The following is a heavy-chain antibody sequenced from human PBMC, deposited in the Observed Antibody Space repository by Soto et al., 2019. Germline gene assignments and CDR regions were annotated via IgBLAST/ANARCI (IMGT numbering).Heavy chain of an antibody. CDR1: GFTFSSYS. CDR3: AKDRSSAYYYYYMDV. J-gene: IGHJ6*03. D-gene: IGHD6-6*01. V-gene: IGHV3-21*04. CDR2: ISSSSSYI. Sequence: GGSLRLSCAASGFTFSSYSMNWVRQAPGKGLEWVSSISSSSSYIYYADSVKGRFTISRDNAKNSLYLQMNSLRAEDTALYYCAKDRSSAYYYYYMDVWGKGTTVTVSS.